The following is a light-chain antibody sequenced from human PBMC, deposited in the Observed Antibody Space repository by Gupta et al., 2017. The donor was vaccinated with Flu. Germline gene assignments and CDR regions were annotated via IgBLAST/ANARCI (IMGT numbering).Light chain of an antibody. CDR3: QSYDSSLSGSV. J-gene: IGLJ3*02. CDR1: SSDIGAGYD. Sequence: VTISCTVSSSDIGAGYDVHWYQHLPGTAPRLLIYGNSNRPSGVPDRFSGSKSGTSASLAITGLQAEDEADYYCQSYDSSLSGSVFGGGTKLTVL. CDR2: GNS. V-gene: IGLV1-40*01.